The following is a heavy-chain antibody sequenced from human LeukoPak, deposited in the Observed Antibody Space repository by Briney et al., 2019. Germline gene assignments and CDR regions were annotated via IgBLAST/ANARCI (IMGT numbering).Heavy chain of an antibody. V-gene: IGHV3-33*01. D-gene: IGHD1-1*01. CDR3: ARDWKTNSFDY. J-gene: IGHJ4*02. Sequence: GGSLTLSCAASXVTFTTYVMHWVRQAPGKGLEWVAFIYYDGSNIYYADYVKGRFTISRDISKNTLYLQMDSLRAEDTAIYYCARDWKTNSFDYWGQGTLVTVSS. CDR2: IYYDGSNI. CDR1: XVTFTTYV.